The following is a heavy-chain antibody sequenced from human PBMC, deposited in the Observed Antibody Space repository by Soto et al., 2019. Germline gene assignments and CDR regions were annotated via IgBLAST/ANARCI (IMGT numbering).Heavy chain of an antibody. CDR1: GGSISSGGYY. J-gene: IGHJ5*02. CDR2: IYYSGST. D-gene: IGHD3-10*01. V-gene: IGHV4-31*03. Sequence: PSETLSLTCTVSGGSISSGGYYWSWIRQHPGKGLEWIGYIYYSGSTYYNPSLKSRVTISVDTSKSQFSLKLSSVTAADTAVYYCARDRSITMVRGVQYNWFDPWGQGTLVTVSS. CDR3: ARDRSITMVRGVQYNWFDP.